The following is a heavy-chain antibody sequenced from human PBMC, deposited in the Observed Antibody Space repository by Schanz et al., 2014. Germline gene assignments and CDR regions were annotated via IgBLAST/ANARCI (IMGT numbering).Heavy chain of an antibody. J-gene: IGHJ4*02. CDR1: GFTVSSNH. Sequence: EVQLVESGGGLVKPGGSLRLSCAVSGFTVSSNHMNWVRQAPGKGLEWVSSISSSSSYIYYADSVKGRFTISRDNAKNSLYLQMNSLRAEDTAVYYCAKDPSHGDYDYYFDYWGQGTLVTVSS. V-gene: IGHV3-21*04. D-gene: IGHD3-22*01. CDR2: ISSSSSYI. CDR3: AKDPSHGDYDYYFDY.